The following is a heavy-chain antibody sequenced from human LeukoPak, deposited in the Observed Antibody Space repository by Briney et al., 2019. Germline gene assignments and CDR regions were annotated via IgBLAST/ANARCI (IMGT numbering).Heavy chain of an antibody. D-gene: IGHD3-10*01. CDR1: GFTFSSYW. CDR3: ARAHGSGSYDY. CDR2: INSDGSST. Sequence: GGSLRLSCAASGFTFSSYWMHWVRQAAGKGLVWVSRINSDGSSTSYADSVKGRFTISRDNAKNTLYLQMNSLRAEDTAVYYCARAHGSGSYDYWGQGTLVTVSS. J-gene: IGHJ4*02. V-gene: IGHV3-74*01.